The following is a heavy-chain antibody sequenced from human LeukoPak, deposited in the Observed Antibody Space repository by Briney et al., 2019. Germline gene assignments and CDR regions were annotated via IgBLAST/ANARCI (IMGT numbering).Heavy chain of an antibody. V-gene: IGHV3-33*01. D-gene: IGHD2/OR15-2a*01. J-gene: IGHJ4*01. CDR2: IWYDGTDT. CDR3: ARGFLDFDF. CDR1: GFTFSRFN. Sequence: GGSLRLSCVASGFTFSRFNMHWVRQAPGKGLEWVALIWYDGTDTYYADAVKGRFTISRDDSKNTVYLQMNSLRAEDTAFYYCARGFLDFDFWGHGTLVTVSS.